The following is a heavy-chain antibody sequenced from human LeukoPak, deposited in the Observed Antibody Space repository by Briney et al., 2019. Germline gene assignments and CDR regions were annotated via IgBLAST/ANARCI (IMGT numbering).Heavy chain of an antibody. CDR2: IYCSGST. D-gene: IGHD2-21*01. V-gene: IGHV4-59*01. CDR1: GGSISSYH. CDR3: AKGGKGFPLGLRFDS. J-gene: IGHJ4*02. Sequence: SETLSLTCTVSGGSISSYHWSWIRQPPGKGLEWIGYIYCSGSTNYNPSLKSRVTISVDTSKNQFSLNLTSLTAADTAVYYCAKGGKGFPLGLRFDSWGQGTLVSVSS.